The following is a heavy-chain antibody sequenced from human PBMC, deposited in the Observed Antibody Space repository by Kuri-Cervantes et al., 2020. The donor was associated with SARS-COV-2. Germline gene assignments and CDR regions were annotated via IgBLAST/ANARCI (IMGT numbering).Heavy chain of an antibody. CDR2: IYPGDSDT. CDR3: ARRTRYCSSTSCDIGAFDI. CDR1: GYSFTSYW. V-gene: IGHV5-51*01. Sequence: KVSCKGSGYSFTSYWIGWVRQMPGKGLEWMGIIYPGDSDTRYSPSFQGQVTISADKSISTAYLQWSSLKASDTAMYYCARRTRYCSSTSCDIGAFDIWGQGTMVTDSS. D-gene: IGHD2-2*02. J-gene: IGHJ3*02.